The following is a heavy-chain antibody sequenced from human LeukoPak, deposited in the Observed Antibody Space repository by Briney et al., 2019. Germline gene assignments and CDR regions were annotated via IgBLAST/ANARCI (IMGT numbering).Heavy chain of an antibody. CDR3: ARQSSSSWLVEY. CDR2: IFYNGNT. CDR1: GGSISSGAYH. V-gene: IGHV4-31*03. D-gene: IGHD6-13*01. J-gene: IGHJ4*02. Sequence: PSETLSLTCTVSGGSISSGAYHWSWIRQHPGKGPEWIGYIFYNGNTYYIPSLKSRLTMSVDTSKNQFSLRLSSVTAADTAVYYCARQSSSSWLVEYWGQGTLVTVSS.